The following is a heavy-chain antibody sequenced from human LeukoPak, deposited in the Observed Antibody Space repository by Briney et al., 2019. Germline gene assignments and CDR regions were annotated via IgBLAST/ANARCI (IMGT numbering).Heavy chain of an antibody. CDR3: ARDGVVLRVLEWLPQKDAFDI. D-gene: IGHD3-3*01. CDR1: GYSISSGYY. CDR2: IYHSGST. V-gene: IGHV4-38-2*02. Sequence: SETLSLTCTVSGYSISSGYYWGWIRQPPGKGLEWIGSIYHSGSTYYNPSLKSRVTISVDTSKNQFSLKLSSVTAADTAVYYCARDGVVLRVLEWLPQKDAFDIWGQGTMVTVSS. J-gene: IGHJ3*02.